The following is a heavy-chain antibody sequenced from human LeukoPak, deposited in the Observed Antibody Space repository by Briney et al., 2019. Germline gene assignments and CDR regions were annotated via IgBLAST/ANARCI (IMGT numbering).Heavy chain of an antibody. J-gene: IGHJ4*02. CDR3: ARGPMVRGPPFDY. V-gene: IGHV4-59*01. CDR2: IYYSGST. Sequence: SETLSLTCTVSGGSISSYYWSWIRQPPGKGLEWIGYIYYSGSTNYNPSLKSRVTISVDTSKNQFSLKLSSVTAADTAVYYCARGPMVRGPPFDYWGQGTLVTVSS. CDR1: GGSISSYY. D-gene: IGHD3-10*01.